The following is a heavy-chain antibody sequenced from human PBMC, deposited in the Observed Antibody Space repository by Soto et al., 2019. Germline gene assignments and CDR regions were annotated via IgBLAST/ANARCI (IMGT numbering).Heavy chain of an antibody. J-gene: IGHJ5*02. CDR3: AKDRGSGGSCPYH. V-gene: IGHV3-30*18. CDR2: ISYDGSNK. CDR1: GFTFSSYG. Sequence: QVQLVESGGGVVQPGRSLRLSCAASGFTFSSYGMHWVRQAPGKGLEWVAVISYDGSNKYYADSVKGRFTISRDNSKNTLYLQMNSLRAEDTAVYYCAKDRGSGGSCPYHWGQGTLVTVSS. D-gene: IGHD2-15*01.